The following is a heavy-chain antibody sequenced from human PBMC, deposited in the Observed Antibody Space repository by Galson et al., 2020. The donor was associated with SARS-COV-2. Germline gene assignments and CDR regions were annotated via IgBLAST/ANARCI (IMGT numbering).Heavy chain of an antibody. V-gene: IGHV5-51*01. Sequence: GESLKISCKGSGYSFSTYWIGWVRQMPGKGLEWMGIIYPGDSDVRYSPSFQGQVTFSADKSISTAYLQWSSLKASDTAMFYCARWRPRYDSGSYEVYWGQGTLVTVSS. J-gene: IGHJ4*02. D-gene: IGHD3-10*01. CDR3: ARWRPRYDSGSYEVY. CDR2: IYPGDSDV. CDR1: GYSFSTYW.